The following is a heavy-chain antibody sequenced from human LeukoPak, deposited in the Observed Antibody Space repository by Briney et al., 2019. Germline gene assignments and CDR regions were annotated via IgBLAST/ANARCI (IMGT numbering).Heavy chain of an antibody. J-gene: IGHJ5*02. CDR3: ARDDLLHRNWFDP. D-gene: IGHD3-22*01. CDR1: GFNFSRYT. CDR2: ISSRNTYI. Sequence: GGSLRLSCAASGFNFSRYTMNWVRQAPGKGLEWVSSISSRNTYIYYADSVKGRFTIYRDNSKNSLYLQMNSLRVEDTAFYYCARDDLLHRNWFDPWGQGTLVTVSS. V-gene: IGHV3-21*04.